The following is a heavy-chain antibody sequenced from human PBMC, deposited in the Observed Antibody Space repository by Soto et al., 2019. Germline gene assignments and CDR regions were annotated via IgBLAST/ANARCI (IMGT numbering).Heavy chain of an antibody. CDR2: ISFDGGNQ. Sequence: QVQLVQSGGGVVQPGRSLRLSCAVSGFDFNTYGLHWVRQAPGKGLEWVAGISFDGGNQYYADSVKGRFTISRDKSNNTLYLQMNGLGAEDTATYYCAKDSSVIAAGSGGWFDPWGQGTLVIVSS. D-gene: IGHD6-13*01. J-gene: IGHJ5*02. V-gene: IGHV3-30*18. CDR1: GFDFNTYG. CDR3: AKDSSVIAAGSGGWFDP.